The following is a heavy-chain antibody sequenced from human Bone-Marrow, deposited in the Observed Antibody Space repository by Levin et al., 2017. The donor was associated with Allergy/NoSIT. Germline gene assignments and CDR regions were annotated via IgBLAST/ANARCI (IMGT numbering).Heavy chain of an antibody. V-gene: IGHV4-59*01. Sequence: PSETLSLTCTVSGGSISSYYWSWIRQPPGKGLEWIGYIYYSGSTNYNPSLKSRVTISVDTSKNQFSLKLSSVTAADTAVYYCARERGIMITFGGNNAFDIWGQGTMVTVSS. J-gene: IGHJ3*02. CDR1: GGSISSYY. CDR3: ARERGIMITFGGNNAFDI. CDR2: IYYSGST. D-gene: IGHD3-16*01.